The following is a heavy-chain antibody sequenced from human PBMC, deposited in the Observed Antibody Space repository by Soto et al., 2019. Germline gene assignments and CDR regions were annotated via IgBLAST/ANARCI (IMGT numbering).Heavy chain of an antibody. J-gene: IGHJ3*02. V-gene: IGHV3-21*01. CDR2: ISSSSSYI. CDR3: ARSYSSSWYGDAFDI. D-gene: IGHD6-13*01. Sequence: EVKLVESGGGLVKPGGSLRLSCAASGFTFSSYSMNWVRQAPGKGLEWVSSISSSSSYIYYADSVKGRFTISRDDAKNSLYLQMNSLRAEDTAVYYCARSYSSSWYGDAFDIWGQGTMVTVSS. CDR1: GFTFSSYS.